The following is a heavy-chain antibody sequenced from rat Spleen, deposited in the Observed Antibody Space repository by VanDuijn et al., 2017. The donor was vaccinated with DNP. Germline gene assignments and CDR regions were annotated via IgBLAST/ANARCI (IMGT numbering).Heavy chain of an antibody. CDR3: AYYHDGYH. CDR1: GFIFNDYG. V-gene: IGHV5S13*01. J-gene: IGHJ2*01. CDR2: ISSSGGTI. Sequence: EVQLVESGGGLVQPGRSLKLSCAASGFIFNDYGMAWVRQTPKKGLEWVASISSSGGTIYYRDSVKGRFTVSRDNAKNTLYLQMDSLRSEDTATYYCAYYHDGYHWGQGVMVTVSS. D-gene: IGHD1-12*03.